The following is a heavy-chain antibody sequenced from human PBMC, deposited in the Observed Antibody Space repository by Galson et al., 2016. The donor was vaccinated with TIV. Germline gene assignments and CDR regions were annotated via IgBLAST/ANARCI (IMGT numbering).Heavy chain of an antibody. CDR3: ARDQATLVARWFAP. Sequence: SLRLSCAASGFTFSTYWMHWVRQVPGKGVMWVSRTDNDGSQTDYADSVRGRFTVSRDNAKNALYLQMSSLRAEDTAVYYCARDQATLVARWFAPWGQGTLVTVSS. CDR1: GFTFSTYW. CDR2: TDNDGSQT. V-gene: IGHV3-74*01. J-gene: IGHJ5*02.